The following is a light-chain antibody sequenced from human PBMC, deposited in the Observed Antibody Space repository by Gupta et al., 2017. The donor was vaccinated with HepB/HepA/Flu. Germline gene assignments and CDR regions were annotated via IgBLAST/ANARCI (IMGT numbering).Light chain of an antibody. V-gene: IGKV3-11*01. CDR1: QNIRTS. CDR3: QQRNTWPRT. J-gene: IGKJ1*01. Sequence: EIVLTQSPATLALSPGERVALSCRASQNIRTSLAWYKHKPGQAPRLLIQDVSNRATGVPARFAGSGSGTDFTLAISSLEPEDFAVYYCQQRNTWPRTFGQGTKVEI. CDR2: DVS.